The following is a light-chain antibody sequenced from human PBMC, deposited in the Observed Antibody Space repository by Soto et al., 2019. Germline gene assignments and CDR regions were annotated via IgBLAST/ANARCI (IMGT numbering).Light chain of an antibody. J-gene: IGLJ2*01. CDR2: SNN. CDR1: SSNIGSNT. CDR3: SAWNDGLDVRV. Sequence: QSVLTQPPSASGTPGQRVTISCSGSSSNIGSNTVNWYQQLPGTAPKLLIYSNNQQPSGVPDRFSGSKSGTSAALAISGLQSQDEGDDDCSAWNDGLDVRVFGGGTQLTVL. V-gene: IGLV1-44*01.